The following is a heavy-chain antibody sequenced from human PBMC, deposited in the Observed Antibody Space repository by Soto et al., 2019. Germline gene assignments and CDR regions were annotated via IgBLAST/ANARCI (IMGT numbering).Heavy chain of an antibody. V-gene: IGHV4-30-4*01. CDR3: AREDILTEHYGMDV. J-gene: IGHJ6*02. Sequence: SETLSLTCTVSGGSISSGDYYWSWIRQPPGKGLEWIGYIYYSGSTYYRPSLKSRVTISVDTSKNQFSLKLSSVTAADTAVYYCAREDILTEHYGMDVWGQGTTVTVSS. CDR2: IYYSGST. CDR1: GGSISSGDYY. D-gene: IGHD3-9*01.